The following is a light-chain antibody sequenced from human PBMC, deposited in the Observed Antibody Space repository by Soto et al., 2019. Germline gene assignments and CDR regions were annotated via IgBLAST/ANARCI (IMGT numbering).Light chain of an antibody. CDR1: QNIDNY. CDR3: QQSYLTPLT. V-gene: IGKV1-39*01. Sequence: DIQVTQSPSSLSASVGDRVTITCRASQNIDNYLNWYQQKPGKAPKLLIFEASNLKSGVPSRFSGGGSGTDFTLTISGLQPEDFVTYYCQQSYLTPLTFGGGTKVEL. CDR2: EAS. J-gene: IGKJ4*01.